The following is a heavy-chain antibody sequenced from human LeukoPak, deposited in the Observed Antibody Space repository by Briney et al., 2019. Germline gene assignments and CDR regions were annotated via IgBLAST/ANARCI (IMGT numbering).Heavy chain of an antibody. V-gene: IGHV3-23*01. CDR2: ISGSGGDT. Sequence: GGSLRLSCAASGFTFNSYAISWVRQAPGKGLEWVSVISGSGGDTYHADSVKGRFTISRDISKNTLYLQMNSLRAEDTAVYYCAKGLTARPVGYYCGLDVWGQGTTVTVSS. CDR3: AKGLTARPVGYYCGLDV. D-gene: IGHD6-6*01. CDR1: GFTFNSYA. J-gene: IGHJ6*02.